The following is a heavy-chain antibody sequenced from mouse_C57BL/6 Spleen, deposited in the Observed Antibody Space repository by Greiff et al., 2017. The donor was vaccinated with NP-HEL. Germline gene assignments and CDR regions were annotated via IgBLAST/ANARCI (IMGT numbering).Heavy chain of an antibody. D-gene: IGHD1-1*01. CDR2: IYPGGGYT. CDR1: GYTFTNYW. J-gene: IGHJ4*01. Sequence: VQLQQSGAELVRPGTSVKMSCKASGYTFTNYWIGWAKQRPGHGLEWIGDIYPGGGYTNYNEKFKGKATLTADKSSSTAYMQFSSLTSEDSAIYYCARYATVVAVDYAMDYWGQGTSVTVSS. V-gene: IGHV1-63*01. CDR3: ARYATVVAVDYAMDY.